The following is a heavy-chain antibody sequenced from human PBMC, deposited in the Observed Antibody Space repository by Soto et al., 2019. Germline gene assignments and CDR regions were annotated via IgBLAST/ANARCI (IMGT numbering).Heavy chain of an antibody. CDR1: GFTFSSYA. J-gene: IGHJ6*02. Sequence: GGSLRLSCAASGFTFSSYAMHWVRQAPGKGLEWVAVISYDGSNKYYADSVKGRFTISRDNSKNTLYLQMNSLRAEDTAVYYCARDEIAVAGTGNYYYYGMDVWGQGTTVTVSS. D-gene: IGHD6-19*01. V-gene: IGHV3-30-3*01. CDR2: ISYDGSNK. CDR3: ARDEIAVAGTGNYYYYGMDV.